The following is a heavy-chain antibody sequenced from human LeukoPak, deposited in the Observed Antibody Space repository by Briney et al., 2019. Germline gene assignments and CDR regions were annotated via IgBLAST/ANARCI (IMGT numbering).Heavy chain of an antibody. Sequence: SETLSLTCAVSGGSISSGGYSWSWIRQPPGKGLEWIGYIYHSGSTNYNPSLKSRVTISVDTSKNQFSLKLSSVTAADTAVYHCARGVSPDYDFWSGYYDYYYYYGMDVWGQGTTVTVSS. CDR1: GGSISSGGYS. J-gene: IGHJ6*02. CDR3: ARGVSPDYDFWSGYYDYYYYYGMDV. V-gene: IGHV4-30-2*01. D-gene: IGHD3-3*01. CDR2: IYHSGST.